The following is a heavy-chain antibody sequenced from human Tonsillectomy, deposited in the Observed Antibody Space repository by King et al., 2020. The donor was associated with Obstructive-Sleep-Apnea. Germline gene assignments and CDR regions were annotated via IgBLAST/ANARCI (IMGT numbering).Heavy chain of an antibody. V-gene: IGHV4-59*12. J-gene: IGHJ4*02. Sequence: QLQESGPGLVKPSETLSLTCTVSGGSISSYYWSWIRQPPGKGLEWIGYIYYSGSTNCHPSLKSRVTISVDTSKNQFSLKLSSVTAADTAVYYCARERGYCSSTSCYQGFDYWGQGTLVTVSS. CDR3: ARERGYCSSTSCYQGFDY. CDR2: IYYSGST. CDR1: GGSISSYY. D-gene: IGHD2-2*01.